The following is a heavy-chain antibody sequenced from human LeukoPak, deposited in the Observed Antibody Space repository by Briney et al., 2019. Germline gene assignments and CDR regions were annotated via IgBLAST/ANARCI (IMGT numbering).Heavy chain of an antibody. Sequence: SETLSLTCAVSGGSISSGDYYWSWIRQPPGKGLEWIGYIYYSGSTYYNPSLKSRVTISVDTSKNQFSLKLSSVTAADTAVYYCARAADTAMAPYYFDYWGQGTLVTVSS. CDR1: GGSISSGDYY. V-gene: IGHV4-30-4*01. J-gene: IGHJ4*02. CDR3: ARAADTAMAPYYFDY. D-gene: IGHD5-18*01. CDR2: IYYSGST.